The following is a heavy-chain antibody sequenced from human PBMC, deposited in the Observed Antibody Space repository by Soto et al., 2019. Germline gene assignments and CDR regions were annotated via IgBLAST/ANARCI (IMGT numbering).Heavy chain of an antibody. Sequence: ASVKVSCKVSGYTLTELSMHWVRQAPGKGLEWMGGFDPEDGETIYAQKFQGRVTMTEDTSTDTAYMELSSLRSEDTAVYYCATSYGSAEYFQHWGQGTLVTVSS. J-gene: IGHJ1*01. V-gene: IGHV1-24*01. CDR1: GYTLTELS. CDR3: ATSYGSAEYFQH. D-gene: IGHD1-26*01. CDR2: FDPEDGET.